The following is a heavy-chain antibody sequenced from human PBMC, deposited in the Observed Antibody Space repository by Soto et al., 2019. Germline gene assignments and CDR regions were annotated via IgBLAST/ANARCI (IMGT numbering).Heavy chain of an antibody. CDR3: VRTVGSSWFFDL. V-gene: IGHV4-39*01. Sequence: QLQLRQSGPGLVQPLETLSLTCTVSNGSITSGDYYWGWIRQSPGKGLEWIGSIFYTGSTYYTPSLQSRVTISVDKSRNQFSLKLNSATAADTAVYYCVRTVGSSWFFDLWDRGTLITVSS. CDR2: IFYTGST. J-gene: IGHJ2*01. CDR1: NGSITSGDYY. D-gene: IGHD3-10*01.